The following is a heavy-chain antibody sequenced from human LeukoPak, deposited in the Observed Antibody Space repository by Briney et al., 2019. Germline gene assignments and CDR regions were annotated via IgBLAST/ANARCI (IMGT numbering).Heavy chain of an antibody. Sequence: ASVKVSCKVSGYTLTELSMHWVRQAPGKGLEWMGGFDPEDGETIYAQKFQGRVTITADKSTSTAYMELSSLRSEDTAVYYCARDSYSGSYYSDYWGQGTLVTVCS. J-gene: IGHJ4*02. V-gene: IGHV1-24*01. CDR3: ARDSYSGSYYSDY. CDR1: GYTLTELS. CDR2: FDPEDGET. D-gene: IGHD1-26*01.